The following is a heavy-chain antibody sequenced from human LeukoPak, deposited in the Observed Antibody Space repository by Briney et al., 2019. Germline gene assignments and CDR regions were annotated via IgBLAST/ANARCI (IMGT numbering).Heavy chain of an antibody. Sequence: PGGSLRLSCAGSGFTFSRHWMNWVRQAPGKGLEWVANIKQGGGETNYVGSVKGRLTVSRDDANKLVYLQMDSLRADDTAIYYCARGPHYGARTDHLDYWGRGTLVTVSS. CDR3: ARGPHYGARTDHLDY. V-gene: IGHV3-7*03. D-gene: IGHD4/OR15-4a*01. J-gene: IGHJ4*02. CDR1: GFTFSRHW. CDR2: IKQGGGET.